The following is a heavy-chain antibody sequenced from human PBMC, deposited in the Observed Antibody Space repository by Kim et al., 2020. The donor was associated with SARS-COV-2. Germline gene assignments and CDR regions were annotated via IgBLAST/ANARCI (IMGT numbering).Heavy chain of an antibody. V-gene: IGHV3-9*01. CDR1: GFTFDDYA. D-gene: IGHD3-22*01. Sequence: GGSLRLSCAASGFTFDDYAMHWVRQAPGKGLEWVSGISWNSGSIGYADSVNGRFTISRDNAKNSLYLQMNSLRAEDTALYYCAKVMTRYDSSGYYYVGLDYWGQGTLVTVSS. CDR3: AKVMTRYDSSGYYYVGLDY. J-gene: IGHJ4*02. CDR2: ISWNSGSI.